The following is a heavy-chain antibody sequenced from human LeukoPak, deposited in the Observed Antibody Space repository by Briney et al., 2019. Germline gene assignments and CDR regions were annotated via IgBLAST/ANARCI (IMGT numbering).Heavy chain of an antibody. D-gene: IGHD3-10*01. V-gene: IGHV4-4*07. Sequence: PSETLSLTCTVSGGSISSYYWSWIRQPAGKGLEWIGRIYTSGSTNYNPSLKSRVTMSVDTSKNQFSLKLSSVTAADTAVYYCARLGRAGYYGSGSCLDPWGQGTLVTVSS. CDR3: ARLGRAGYYGSGSCLDP. J-gene: IGHJ5*02. CDR2: IYTSGST. CDR1: GGSISSYY.